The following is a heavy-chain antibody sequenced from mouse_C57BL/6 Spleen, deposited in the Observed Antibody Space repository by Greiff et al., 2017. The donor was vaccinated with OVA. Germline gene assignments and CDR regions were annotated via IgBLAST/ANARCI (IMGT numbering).Heavy chain of an antibody. CDR1: GYTFTSYW. V-gene: IGHV1-52*01. J-gene: IGHJ2*01. CDR2: IDPSDSET. CDR3: ARRGVDY. Sequence: QVQLKQPGAELVRPGSSVTLSCKASGYTFTSYWMHWVKQRPIQGLEWIGNIDPSDSETHYTQKFKDKATLTVDKSSSTAYMQLSSLTSEDSAGYYCARRGVDYWGQGTTLTVSS.